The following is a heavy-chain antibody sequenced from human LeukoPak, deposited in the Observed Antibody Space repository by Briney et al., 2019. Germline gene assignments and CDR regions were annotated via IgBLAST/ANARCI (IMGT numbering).Heavy chain of an antibody. CDR1: GFSFSDYL. J-gene: IGHJ3*02. CDR3: ANGRWYYDSSGPDAFDI. V-gene: IGHV3-7*01. CDR2: IKKDGSEK. D-gene: IGHD3-22*01. Sequence: GGSLRLSCVVSGFSFSDYLMSWVRQAPGKGLEWVANIKKDGSEKYYMDSVKGRFTISRDNSKNTLYLQMNSLRAEDTAVYYCANGRWYYDSSGPDAFDIWGQGTMVTVSS.